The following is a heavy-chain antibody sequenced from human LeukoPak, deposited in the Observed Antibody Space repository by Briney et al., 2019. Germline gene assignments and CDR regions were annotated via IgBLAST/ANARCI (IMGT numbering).Heavy chain of an antibody. CDR3: ARAIYDSSAYGRYFDY. CDR2: INPSGGST. J-gene: IGHJ4*02. D-gene: IGHD3-22*01. V-gene: IGHV1-46*01. Sequence: ASVKVSCKASGYTFTSYYMHWVRQAPGQGLEWMGIINPSGGSTSYAQKFQGRVTMTRDTSTSTVYMELSSLRSEDTAVYYCARAIYDSSAYGRYFDYWGQGTLVTVSS. CDR1: GYTFTSYY.